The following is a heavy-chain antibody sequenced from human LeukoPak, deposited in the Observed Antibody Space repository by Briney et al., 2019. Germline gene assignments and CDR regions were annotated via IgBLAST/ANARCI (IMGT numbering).Heavy chain of an antibody. CDR1: GFTFSSYA. D-gene: IGHD1-1*01. CDR3: AKAPPYTKYFDY. J-gene: IGHJ4*02. CDR2: ISGSGGSA. V-gene: IGHV3-23*01. Sequence: GGSLRLSCAASGFTFSSYAMSWVRQAPGKGLEWVSGISGSGGSAYYADSVKGRFSISRDNSKNTLYLQMYSLRAEDTAIYYCAKAPPYTKYFDYWGQGTLLTVSS.